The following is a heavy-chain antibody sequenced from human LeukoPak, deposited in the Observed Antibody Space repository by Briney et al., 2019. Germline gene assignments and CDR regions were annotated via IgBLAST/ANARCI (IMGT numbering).Heavy chain of an antibody. V-gene: IGHV3-21*04. CDR3: AKDDNWLQFES. CDR1: GFIFSSYT. J-gene: IGHJ5*01. Sequence: GGSLRLSCIASGFIFSSYTLNWVRQAPGKGLEWVSSISRDGGYIYYADSVKGRFTISRDNAKTSLYLQMNSLRAEDTAVYYCAKDDNWLQFESWGQGTLVTVSS. CDR2: ISRDGGYI. D-gene: IGHD5-24*01.